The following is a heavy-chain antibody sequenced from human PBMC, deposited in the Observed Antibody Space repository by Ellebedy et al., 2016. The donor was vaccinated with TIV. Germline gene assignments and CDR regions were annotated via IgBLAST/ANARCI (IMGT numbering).Heavy chain of an antibody. V-gene: IGHV4-34*01. CDR3: ASKKDYYASGSANWFDP. Sequence: MPSETLSLTCAVYGGSFSNYYWNWIRQPPGKGLEWIGEINHSGSTNYNPSLKRRVTISLDTSKNQFSLKLSSVTAADTAVYYCASKKDYYASGSANWFDPWGQGTLVTVSS. D-gene: IGHD3-10*01. J-gene: IGHJ5*02. CDR1: GGSFSNYY. CDR2: INHSGST.